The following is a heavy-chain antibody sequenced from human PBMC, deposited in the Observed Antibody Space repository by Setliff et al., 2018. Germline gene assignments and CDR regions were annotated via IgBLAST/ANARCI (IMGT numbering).Heavy chain of an antibody. CDR3: ARDEDRNEMEIQGY. Sequence: ASVKVSCKASGYSFTLYAMHWMRQAPGQRLEWMGWMNIDNGKTEYSQEIQDRVTFTRNTFAETAYMELRSLTSDDMAVYYCARDEDRNEMEIQGYWGQGTRVTVSS. CDR2: MNIDNGKT. CDR1: GYSFTLYA. D-gene: IGHD1-7*01. J-gene: IGHJ4*02. V-gene: IGHV1-3*03.